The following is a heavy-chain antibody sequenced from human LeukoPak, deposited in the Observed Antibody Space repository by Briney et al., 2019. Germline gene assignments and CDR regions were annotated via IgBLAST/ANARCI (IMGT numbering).Heavy chain of an antibody. V-gene: IGHV3-7*01. CDR1: GFTFSSYW. Sequence: PGGSLRLSYAVSGFTFSSYWMNWVGQAPGKGLEWVANIKQDGSEKNYVDSVKGRFTSSRDNAKSSLFLQMHDLRAEDTAGYYCAKGGKDNGEVYWGQRSLVTVSS. CDR3: AKGGKDNGEVY. D-gene: IGHD1-26*01. J-gene: IGHJ4*02. CDR2: IKQDGSEK.